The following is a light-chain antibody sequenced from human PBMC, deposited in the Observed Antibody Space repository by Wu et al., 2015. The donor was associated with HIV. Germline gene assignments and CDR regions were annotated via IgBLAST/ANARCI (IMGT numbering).Light chain of an antibody. CDR2: GAS. J-gene: IGKJ1*01. Sequence: EIVLRQSPGTLSLSPGERATLSCRASQSVTSNFLAWYQQKPGQVPSLLISGASSRATGIPDRFSGSGSGTDFSLTISRLEPEDVAVYYCQQYGSSPLWTFGQGTKVEIK. CDR3: QQYGSSPLWT. CDR1: QSVTSNF. V-gene: IGKV3-20*01.